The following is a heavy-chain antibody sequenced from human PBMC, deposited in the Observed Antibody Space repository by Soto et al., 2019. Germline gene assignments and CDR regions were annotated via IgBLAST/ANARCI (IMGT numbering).Heavy chain of an antibody. CDR2: IIPIFGTA. CDR3: ARGGGFYGTNRYYYGMDV. J-gene: IGHJ6*02. CDR1: GGTFSSYA. V-gene: IGHV1-69*12. D-gene: IGHD1-1*01. Sequence: QVQLAQSGAEVKKPGSSVKVSCKASGGTFSSYAISWVRQAPGQGLEWMGGIIPIFGTANYAQKFQGRVTITADESTSTAYMELSSLRSEDTAVYYCARGGGFYGTNRYYYGMDVWGQGTTVTVSS.